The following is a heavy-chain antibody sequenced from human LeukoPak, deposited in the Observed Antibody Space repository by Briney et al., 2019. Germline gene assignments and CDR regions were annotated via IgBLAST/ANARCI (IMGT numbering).Heavy chain of an antibody. D-gene: IGHD7-27*01. Sequence: PSETLSLTCTVSGGSISSSPYYWGWIRQPPGKGLEWIGYVYYSGSTEYNPSLRSRVTISLEMSKHQFSLNLTSVTAADTAVYYCASNTGTVFDYWGQGALVTVSS. CDR1: GGSISSSPYY. J-gene: IGHJ4*02. CDR3: ASNTGTVFDY. V-gene: IGHV4-61*05. CDR2: VYYSGST.